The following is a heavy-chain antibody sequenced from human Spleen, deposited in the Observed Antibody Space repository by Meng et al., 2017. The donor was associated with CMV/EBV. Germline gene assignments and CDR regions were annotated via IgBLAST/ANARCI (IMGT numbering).Heavy chain of an antibody. CDR3: ARKTDTGGWNFHH. J-gene: IGHJ1*01. CDR2: INPNNGGT. V-gene: IGHV1-2*02. CDR1: RSTFTGYY. D-gene: IGHD3-16*01. Sequence: CQASRSTFTGYYLYWVRQAPGQGLEWMGWINPNNGGTNYAQRFQGRVTMTRDTSITTVYMELSRLTSDDTAVYYCARKTDTGGWNFHHWGQGTLVTVSS.